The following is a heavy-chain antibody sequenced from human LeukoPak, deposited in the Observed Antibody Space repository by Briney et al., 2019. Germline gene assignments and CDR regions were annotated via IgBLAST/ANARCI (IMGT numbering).Heavy chain of an antibody. CDR2: ISGTGDNT. Sequence: GRSLRLSCTTSGFTFGDYGMSWFRQAPGKGLESVLVISGTGDNTYYADSVKGRFTISRDNSQNTLYLQMNSLRAEDTAVYYCAKGHSDYGTGFDCWGQGTLVTVAS. CDR3: AKGHSDYGTGFDC. V-gene: IGHV3-23*01. D-gene: IGHD4/OR15-4a*01. CDR1: GFTFGDYG. J-gene: IGHJ4*02.